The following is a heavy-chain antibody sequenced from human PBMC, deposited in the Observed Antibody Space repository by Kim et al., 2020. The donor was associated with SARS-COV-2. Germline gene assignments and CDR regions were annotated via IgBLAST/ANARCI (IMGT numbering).Heavy chain of an antibody. D-gene: IGHD1-26*01. V-gene: IGHV4-34*01. Sequence: SETLSLTCAVYGGSFSGYYWSWIRQPPGKGLEWIGEINHSGSTNYNPSLKSRVTISVDTSKNQFSLKLSSVTAADTAVYYCARGVGATRDYYYYGMDVWGQGTTVTVSS. CDR3: ARGVGATRDYYYYGMDV. J-gene: IGHJ6*02. CDR2: INHSGST. CDR1: GGSFSGYY.